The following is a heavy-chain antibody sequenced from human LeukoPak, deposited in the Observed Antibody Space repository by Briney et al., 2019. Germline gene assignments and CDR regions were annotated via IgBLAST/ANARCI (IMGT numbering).Heavy chain of an antibody. D-gene: IGHD3-3*01. CDR1: GGSISSGGYY. J-gene: IGHJ4*02. V-gene: IGHV4-31*03. CDR3: ASLRLLLGDGDY. Sequence: PSETLSLTCTVSGGSISSGGYYWSWIRQHPGKGLEWIGYIYYSGSTYYNPSLKSRVTISVDTSKNKFSLKRSSVTAADTAVYYCASLRLLLGDGDYWGQGTLVTVSS. CDR2: IYYSGST.